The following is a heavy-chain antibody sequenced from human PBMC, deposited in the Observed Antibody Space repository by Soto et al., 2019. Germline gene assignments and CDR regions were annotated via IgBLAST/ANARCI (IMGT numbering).Heavy chain of an antibody. CDR1: GGSFSGYY. V-gene: IGHV4-34*01. Sequence: SETLSLTCAVYGGSFSGYYWSWIRQPPGKGLEWIGEIYHSGSTNYNPSLKSRVTISVDKSKNHFSLKLSSATAADTAVYYCARGLSSSSVNWGQGTLVTVSS. D-gene: IGHD6-6*01. J-gene: IGHJ4*02. CDR2: IYHSGST. CDR3: ARGLSSSSVN.